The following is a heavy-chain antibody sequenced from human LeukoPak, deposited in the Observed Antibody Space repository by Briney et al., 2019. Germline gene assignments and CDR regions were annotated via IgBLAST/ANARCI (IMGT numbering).Heavy chain of an antibody. V-gene: IGHV3-7*03. CDR1: GFTFSSYW. Sequence: GGSLRLSCAASGFTFSSYWMSWVRQAPGKGLEWVANIKQDGIEKYYVDSVKGRFTISRDNSKNTLYLQMNSLRAEDTAVYYCAKPRYYYYDSSGYYYVPFDYWGQGTLVTVSS. J-gene: IGHJ4*02. D-gene: IGHD3-22*01. CDR2: IKQDGIEK. CDR3: AKPRYYYYDSSGYYYVPFDY.